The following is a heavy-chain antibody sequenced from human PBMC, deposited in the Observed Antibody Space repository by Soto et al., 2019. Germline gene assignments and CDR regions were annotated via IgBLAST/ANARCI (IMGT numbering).Heavy chain of an antibody. CDR2: INPSGGST. D-gene: IGHD4-17*01. CDR3: ASGSSGDYASDY. V-gene: IGHV1-46*03. CDR1: GYTFTSYY. Sequence: ASVKVSCKTSGYTFTSYYMHWVRQAPGQGLEWMGIINPSGGSTSYAQKFQGRVTMTRDTSTSTVYMELSSLRSEDTAVYYCASGSSGDYASDYWGQGTLVTVSS. J-gene: IGHJ4*02.